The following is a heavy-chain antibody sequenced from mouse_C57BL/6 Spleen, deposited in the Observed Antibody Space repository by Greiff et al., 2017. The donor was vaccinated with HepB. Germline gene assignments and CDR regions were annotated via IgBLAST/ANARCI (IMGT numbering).Heavy chain of an antibody. J-gene: IGHJ3*01. Sequence: QVQLQQPGAELVMPGASVKLSCKASGYTFTSYWMHWVKQRPGQGLEWIGEIDPSDSYTNYNQKFKGKSTLTVDKSSSTAYMQLSSLTSEDSAVYYCARSFDGYYAAYWGQGTLVTVSA. D-gene: IGHD2-3*01. V-gene: IGHV1-69*01. CDR3: ARSFDGYYAAY. CDR2: IDPSDSYT. CDR1: GYTFTSYW.